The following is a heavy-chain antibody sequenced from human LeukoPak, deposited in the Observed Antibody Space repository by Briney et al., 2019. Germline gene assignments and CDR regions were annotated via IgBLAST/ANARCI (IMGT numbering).Heavy chain of an antibody. CDR3: ASYGSGKGYWFDP. J-gene: IGHJ5*02. V-gene: IGHV3-23*01. CDR2: ISGSGGST. D-gene: IGHD3-10*01. CDR1: GFTFSSSG. Sequence: GGSLRLSCAASGFTFSSSGMSWVRQAPGKGLEWFSVISGSGGSTYYADSVKGLFTISRDNSKNTLYLQMSSLRAADTAVYYCASYGSGKGYWFDPWGQGTLVTVSS.